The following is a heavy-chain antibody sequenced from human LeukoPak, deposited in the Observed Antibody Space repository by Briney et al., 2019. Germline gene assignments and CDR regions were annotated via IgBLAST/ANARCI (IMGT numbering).Heavy chain of an antibody. V-gene: IGHV3-21*01. CDR3: AKIYSGYDSSGY. Sequence: RGSLRLSCAASGFTFSSYSMNWVRQAPGKGLEWVSSISSSSSYIYYADSVKGRFTISRDNAKNSLYLQMNSLRAEDTAVYYCAKIYSGYDSSGYWGQGTLVTVSS. CDR1: GFTFSSYS. CDR2: ISSSSSYI. D-gene: IGHD5-12*01. J-gene: IGHJ4*02.